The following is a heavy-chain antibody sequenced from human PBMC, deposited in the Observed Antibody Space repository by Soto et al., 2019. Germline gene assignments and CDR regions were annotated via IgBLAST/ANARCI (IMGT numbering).Heavy chain of an antibody. CDR2: IYYSGST. CDR1: GGSISSGGYY. V-gene: IGHV4-31*03. J-gene: IGHJ4*02. Sequence: QVQLQESGPGLVKPSQTLSLTCTVSGGSISSGGYYWSWIRQHPAKGLEWIGYIYYSGSTYYNPSLKSRVTISVDTSKNQFSLKLSSVTAADTAVYYCARERTYCGGDCYFFFDYWGQGTLVTVSS. D-gene: IGHD2-21*02. CDR3: ARERTYCGGDCYFFFDY.